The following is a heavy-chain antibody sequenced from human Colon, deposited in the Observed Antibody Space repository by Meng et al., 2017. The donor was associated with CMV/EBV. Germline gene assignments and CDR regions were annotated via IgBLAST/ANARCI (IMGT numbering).Heavy chain of an antibody. CDR2: IRRDDENT. CDR1: GFTFDDYT. CDR3: ARGHCSGGSCYLVDY. J-gene: IGHJ4*02. D-gene: IGHD2-15*01. Sequence: SGFTFDDYTMHWVRPAPGKGLDWVSLIRRDDENTYYADSVKGRFAISRDSSKNSLYLQMNSLRIEDTALYYCARGHCSGGSCYLVDYWGQGTLVTVSS. V-gene: IGHV3-43*01.